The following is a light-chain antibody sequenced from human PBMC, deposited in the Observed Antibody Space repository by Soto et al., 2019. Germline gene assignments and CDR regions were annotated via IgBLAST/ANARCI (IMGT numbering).Light chain of an antibody. CDR3: SSYTSSSLYV. J-gene: IGLJ1*01. V-gene: IGLV2-14*01. CDR2: DVS. Sequence: QSALTQPASVSGSPGQSITISCTGTSSDVGGYNYVSWYQQHPGKAPKLMIYDVSNRPSGVSNRFSGSKSGNTASLTISGLQAEDEADYYCSSYTSSSLYVFGTETKLTVL. CDR1: SSDVGGYNY.